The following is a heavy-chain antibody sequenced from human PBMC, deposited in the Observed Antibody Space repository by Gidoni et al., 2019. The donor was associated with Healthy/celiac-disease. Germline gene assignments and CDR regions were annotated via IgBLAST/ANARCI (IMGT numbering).Heavy chain of an antibody. CDR1: GGTFSSYA. V-gene: IGHV1-69*06. D-gene: IGHD2-21*02. CDR3: ASTYCGGDCYSAGMDV. CDR2: IIPIFGTA. J-gene: IGHJ6*02. Sequence: QVQLVQSGAEVKKPGPSVKVSCQASGGTFSSYAISCVRQAPGQGLEWMGGIIPIFGTANYAQKFQGRVTITADKSTSTAYMELSSLRSEDTAVYYCASTYCGGDCYSAGMDVWGQGTTVTVSS.